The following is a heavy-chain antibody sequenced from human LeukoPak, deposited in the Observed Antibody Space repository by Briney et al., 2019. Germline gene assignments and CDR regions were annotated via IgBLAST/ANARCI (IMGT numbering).Heavy chain of an antibody. CDR3: ARFGSGSYSGFWFDP. V-gene: IGHV5-51*01. J-gene: IGHJ5*02. D-gene: IGHD1-26*01. CDR1: GYSFTTYW. Sequence: GESLKISRKGSGYSFTTYWIGWVRQMPGKGLELMGIIYPGDSDTRYSPSFQGQVTISADKSISTAYLQWSSLKASDTAMYYCARFGSGSYSGFWFDPWGQGTLVTVSS. CDR2: IYPGDSDT.